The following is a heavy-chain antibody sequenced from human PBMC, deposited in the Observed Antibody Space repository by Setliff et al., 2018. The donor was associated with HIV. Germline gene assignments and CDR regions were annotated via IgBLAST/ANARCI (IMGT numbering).Heavy chain of an antibody. CDR1: GGSISSHY. CDR3: ARGGGRYCSSTNCYPHAFDI. V-gene: IGHV4-59*11. Sequence: PSETLSLTCTVSGGSISSHYWSGIRQPPGKGLEWIGYIYYSGSTNYNPSLKSRVTISVDTSKNQFSLKLSSVTAADTAVYYRARGGGRYCSSTNCYPHAFDIWGQGTMVTVSS. CDR2: IYYSGST. J-gene: IGHJ3*02. D-gene: IGHD2-2*01.